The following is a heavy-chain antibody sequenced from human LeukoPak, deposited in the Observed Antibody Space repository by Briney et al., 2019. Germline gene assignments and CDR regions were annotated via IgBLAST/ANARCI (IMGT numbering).Heavy chain of an antibody. Sequence: SETLSLTCTVSGGSISSYCWSWIRQPAGKGLGWIGRIYTDGSTYDNPSLKSRVTMSVDTSKNQFSLKLTSVTAADTAVYYCARDAYYYDSSGYYNSDYWGQGTLVTVSS. J-gene: IGHJ4*02. CDR3: ARDAYYYDSSGYYNSDY. D-gene: IGHD3-22*01. CDR2: IYTDGST. CDR1: GGSISSYC. V-gene: IGHV4-4*07.